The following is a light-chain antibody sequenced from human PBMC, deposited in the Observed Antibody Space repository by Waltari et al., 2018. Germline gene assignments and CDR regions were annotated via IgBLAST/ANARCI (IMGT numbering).Light chain of an antibody. J-gene: IGKJ1*01. CDR3: MQALEFPWT. V-gene: IGKV2-40*01. CDR1: PSFLDSEGRNTY. CDR2: EVS. Sequence: DIVKAQTPLPLPVILGRPAPIPFRSSPSFLDSEGRNTYLEWYQQKPGQAPQLLIYEVSNRASGVPDRFSGSGSDTDFTLKISRVEAEDVGVYYCMQALEFPWTFGQGTKVEIK.